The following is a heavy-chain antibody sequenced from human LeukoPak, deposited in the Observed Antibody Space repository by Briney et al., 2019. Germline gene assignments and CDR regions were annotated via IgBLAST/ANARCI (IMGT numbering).Heavy chain of an antibody. D-gene: IGHD1-26*01. J-gene: IGHJ4*02. CDR2: IGCDGRNK. V-gene: IGHV3-30*02. CDR3: AKDSGSYFDY. Sequence: GGSLRLSCAASGFTFSNAWMSWVRQAPGKGLEWVTFIGCDGRNKYYADSVQGRFTISRDSSKNTLYLQMNSLRAEDTAVYYCAKDSGSYFDYWGQGTLVTVSS. CDR1: GFTFSNAW.